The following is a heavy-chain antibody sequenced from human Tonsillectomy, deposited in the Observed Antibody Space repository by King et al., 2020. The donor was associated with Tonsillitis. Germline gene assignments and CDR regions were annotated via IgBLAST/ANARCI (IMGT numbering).Heavy chain of an antibody. Sequence: QLVQSGAEVKKPGASVKVSCKASGYTFTGYYIHWVRQAPGQGLEWMGWINPNSGDTNYAQKFQGRVTMTRDTSISTAYMELSSLRSDDTAVYYCARDAVVVTPTFLLTWFDPWGQGTLVTVSS. J-gene: IGHJ5*02. V-gene: IGHV1-2*02. CDR3: ARDAVVVTPTFLLTWFDP. D-gene: IGHD2-15*01. CDR2: INPNSGDT. CDR1: GYTFTGYY.